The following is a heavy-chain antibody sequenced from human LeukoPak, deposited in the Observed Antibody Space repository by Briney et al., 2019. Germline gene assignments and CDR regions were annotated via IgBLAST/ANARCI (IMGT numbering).Heavy chain of an antibody. CDR1: GGTFSSYA. CDR2: IIPILGIA. Sequence: SVKVSCKASGGTFSSYAISWVRQAPGQGLEWMGRIIPILGIANYAQKFQGRVTITADKSTSTAYMELSSLRSEDTAVYYCAREGPVIREPDYWGQGTLVTVSS. D-gene: IGHD2/OR15-2a*01. CDR3: AREGPVIREPDY. V-gene: IGHV1-69*04. J-gene: IGHJ4*02.